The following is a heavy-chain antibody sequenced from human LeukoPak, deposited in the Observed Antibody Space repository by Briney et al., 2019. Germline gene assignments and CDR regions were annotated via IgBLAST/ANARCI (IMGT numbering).Heavy chain of an antibody. D-gene: IGHD6-13*01. V-gene: IGHV4-30-2*01. CDR3: ARGGGSSSRSGAFDI. CDR1: GGSISTGGYY. Sequence: PSETLSLTCTVSGGSISTGGYYWSWIRQPPGKGLEWIGYIYHSGSIYYNPSLKSRVTISVDRSKNQFSLKLSSVTAADTAVYYCARGGGSSSRSGAFDIWGQGTMVTVSS. CDR2: IYHSGSI. J-gene: IGHJ3*02.